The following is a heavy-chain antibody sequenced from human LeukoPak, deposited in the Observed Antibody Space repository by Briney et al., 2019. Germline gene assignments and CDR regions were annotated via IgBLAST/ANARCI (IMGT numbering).Heavy chain of an antibody. Sequence: GGSLRLSCAASGFTFYNYGMHWVRQAPGKGLNWVAVISYDGSDKYYADSVKGRFTISRDNSNNTLYLQMNSLRPEDTAVYYCAKEESGYSSSWYGTPFDYWGQGTLVTVSS. V-gene: IGHV3-30*18. CDR1: GFTFYNYG. CDR3: AKEESGYSSSWYGTPFDY. CDR2: ISYDGSDK. J-gene: IGHJ4*02. D-gene: IGHD6-13*01.